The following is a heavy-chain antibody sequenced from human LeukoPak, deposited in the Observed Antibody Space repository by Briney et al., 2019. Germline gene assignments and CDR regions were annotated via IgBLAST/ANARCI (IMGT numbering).Heavy chain of an antibody. CDR2: IYSGGST. V-gene: IGHV3-53*01. CDR3: AKNAVVDNNRFDP. D-gene: IGHD3-22*01. J-gene: IGHJ5*02. CDR1: GFTVSSNY. Sequence: PGGSLRLSCAASGFTVSSNYMSWVRQAPGKGLEWVSVIYSGGSTYYADSVKGRFTISRDNSKNTLYLQMNSLRAEDTAVYYCAKNAVVDNNRFDPWGQGTLVTVSS.